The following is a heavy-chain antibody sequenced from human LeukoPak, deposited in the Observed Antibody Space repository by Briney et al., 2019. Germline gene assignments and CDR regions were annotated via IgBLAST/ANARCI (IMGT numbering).Heavy chain of an antibody. CDR1: GFTFSDYR. CDR3: ARDDAVAPAPHYFDF. D-gene: IGHD2-2*01. Sequence: GGSLRLSCAASGFTFSDYRINWVRQTPGKGLEWVSSISSGSRCIYYADSVKGRFTISRDNAKNSLYLQMNSLRAEDTAVYYCARDDAVAPAPHYFDFWGQGTLVTVSS. V-gene: IGHV3-21*01. J-gene: IGHJ4*02. CDR2: ISSGSRCI.